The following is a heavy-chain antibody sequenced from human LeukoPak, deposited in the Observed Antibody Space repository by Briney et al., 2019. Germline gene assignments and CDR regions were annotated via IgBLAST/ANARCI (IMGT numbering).Heavy chain of an antibody. Sequence: GGSLRLSCAASGFTFSSYAMHWVRQAPGKGLEWVAVISYDGSNKYYANSVKGRFTISRDNSKNTLYLQMNSLRAEDTAVYYCARYPDGPWGQGTLVTVSS. CDR3: ARYPDGP. CDR2: ISYDGSNK. V-gene: IGHV3-30*14. J-gene: IGHJ5*02. CDR1: GFTFSSYA.